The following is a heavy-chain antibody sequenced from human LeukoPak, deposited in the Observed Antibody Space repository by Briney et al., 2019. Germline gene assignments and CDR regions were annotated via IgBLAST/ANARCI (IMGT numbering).Heavy chain of an antibody. Sequence: GGSLRLSCAASGFTFSRYGMHWVRQAPGKGLECVAFIRYDGSNKYYADSVKGRFTISRDNSKNTLYLQMNSLRAEDTAVYYCANIAVADPNFDYWGQGTLVTVSS. J-gene: IGHJ4*02. CDR1: GFTFSRYG. D-gene: IGHD6-19*01. CDR3: ANIAVADPNFDY. CDR2: IRYDGSNK. V-gene: IGHV3-30*02.